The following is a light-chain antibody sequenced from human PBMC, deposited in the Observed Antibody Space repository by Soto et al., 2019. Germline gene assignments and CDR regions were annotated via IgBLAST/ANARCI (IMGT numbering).Light chain of an antibody. V-gene: IGKV2-30*02. CDR3: RQGKEWPIT. CDR2: KVA. CDR1: QSIVPSDGITY. J-gene: IGKJ5*01. Sequence: DVEITQSPFSLPVSLGQPSTISCRSSQSIVPSDGITYLNWLHQRKGGCASRLIYKVANRESGGPARSSGSGSGTDFTMKISRVEAADVIIYYCRQGKEWPITFGHGTRLEIK.